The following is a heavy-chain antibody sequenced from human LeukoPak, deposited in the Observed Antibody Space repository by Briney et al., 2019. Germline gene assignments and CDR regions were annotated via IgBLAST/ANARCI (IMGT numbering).Heavy chain of an antibody. J-gene: IGHJ4*02. CDR3: ARQGDTAMVEVCSY. CDR1: GGSISSSSYY. V-gene: IGHV4-39*01. CDR2: IYYSGST. D-gene: IGHD5-18*01. Sequence: PSETLSLTCTVPGGSISSSSYYWGWIRQPPGKGLEWLGSIYYSGSTSYNPSLKSRVTISVDTSKNQFSLKLSSVTAADTAVYYCARQGDTAMVEVCSYWGQGTLVTVSS.